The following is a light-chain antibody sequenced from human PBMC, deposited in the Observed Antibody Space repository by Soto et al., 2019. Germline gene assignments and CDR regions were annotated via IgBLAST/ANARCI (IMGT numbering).Light chain of an antibody. CDR3: QQYYSYWT. J-gene: IGKJ1*01. CDR2: WAS. V-gene: IGKV4-1*01. CDR1: QSVLYRSNNKNY. Sequence: DIVMTPSPDSLALSLGERATINCKSSQSVLYRSNNKNYLAWYQQKPGQPPKLLIYWASTRESGVPDRFSGSGSGTDFTLTISSLQAEDVAVYYCQQYYSYWTFGQGTKVEIK.